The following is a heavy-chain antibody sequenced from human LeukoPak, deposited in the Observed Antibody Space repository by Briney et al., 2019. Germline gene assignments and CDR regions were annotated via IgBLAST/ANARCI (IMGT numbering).Heavy chain of an antibody. J-gene: IGHJ5*02. CDR1: GYTFTSYY. CDR2: INPGNGDK. D-gene: IGHD6-19*01. V-gene: IGHV1-46*01. Sequence: ASVKVSCKASGYTFTSYYIHWVRQAPGQGLEWMGVINPGNGDKTYGQKFQGRVTMTRDTSTSTVYMNLSSLRSEDTAVYYCARGGGIAVAGWFDPWGQGTLVTVSS. CDR3: ARGGGIAVAGWFDP.